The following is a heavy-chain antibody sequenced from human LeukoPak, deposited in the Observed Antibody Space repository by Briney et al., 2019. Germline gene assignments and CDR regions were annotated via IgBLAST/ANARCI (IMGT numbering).Heavy chain of an antibody. CDR3: ARDYGGSSPFDY. D-gene: IGHD4-23*01. CDR1: GFTFSSYE. J-gene: IGHJ4*02. V-gene: IGHV3-48*03. Sequence: GGSLRLSCAASGFTFSSYEMNWVRQPPGKGLEWVSYISSSDSTIYYADSVKGRFTISRDNAKNSLYLQMNSLRAEGTAVYYCARDYGGSSPFDYWGQGTLVTVSS. CDR2: ISSSDSTI.